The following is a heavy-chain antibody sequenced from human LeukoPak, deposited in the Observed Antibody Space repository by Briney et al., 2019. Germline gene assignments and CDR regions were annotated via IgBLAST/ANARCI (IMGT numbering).Heavy chain of an antibody. Sequence: PGGSLRLSCAASGFTFSSYAMSWVRQAPGKGLEWVSAISGSGGSTYYADSVKGRFTISRDNSKNTLYLQMNSLRAEDTAVYYCAKARGYSYGYLVDYWGQGTLVTVSP. D-gene: IGHD5-18*01. CDR1: GFTFSSYA. J-gene: IGHJ4*02. CDR3: AKARGYSYGYLVDY. CDR2: ISGSGGST. V-gene: IGHV3-23*01.